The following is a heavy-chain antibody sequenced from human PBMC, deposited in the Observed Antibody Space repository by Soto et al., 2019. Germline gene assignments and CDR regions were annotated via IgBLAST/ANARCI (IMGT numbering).Heavy chain of an antibody. CDR2: INHSGST. V-gene: IGHV4-34*01. CDR3: ARGLQWLRYYGMDV. CDR1: GGSFSGYY. D-gene: IGHD6-19*01. J-gene: IGHJ6*02. Sequence: SETLSLTCAVYGGSFSGYYWSWTRQPPGKGLEWIGEINHSGSTNYNPSLKSRVTISVDTSKNQFSLKLSSVTAADTAVYYCARGLQWLRYYGMDVWGQGTTVTVSS.